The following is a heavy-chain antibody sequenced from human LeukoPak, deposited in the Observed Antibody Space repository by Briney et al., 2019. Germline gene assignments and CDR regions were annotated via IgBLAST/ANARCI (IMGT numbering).Heavy chain of an antibody. V-gene: IGHV3-48*03. Sequence: GGSLRVSCAASGCTFSSYEMNWVRQAPGKGLEWVSYISSSGSTIYYADSVKGRFTISRDNAKNSLYLQMNSLRAEDTAVYYCAREMYSGSPPDAFDIWGQGTMVTVSS. D-gene: IGHD1-26*01. CDR1: GCTFSSYE. CDR3: AREMYSGSPPDAFDI. CDR2: ISSSGSTI. J-gene: IGHJ3*02.